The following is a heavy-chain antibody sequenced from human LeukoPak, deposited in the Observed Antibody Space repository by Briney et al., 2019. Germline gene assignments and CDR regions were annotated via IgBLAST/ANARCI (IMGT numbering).Heavy chain of an antibody. CDR1: GFTFSSYS. D-gene: IGHD3-10*01. Sequence: PGGSLRLSCAASGFTFSSYSMNWVRQAPGKGLEWVSSISGSSSYIYYADSVKGRFAISRDNAKNSLYLQMNSLRAEDTAVYYCARDLGITMVRGMIDPWGQGTLVTVSS. V-gene: IGHV3-21*01. CDR2: ISGSSSYI. J-gene: IGHJ5*02. CDR3: ARDLGITMVRGMIDP.